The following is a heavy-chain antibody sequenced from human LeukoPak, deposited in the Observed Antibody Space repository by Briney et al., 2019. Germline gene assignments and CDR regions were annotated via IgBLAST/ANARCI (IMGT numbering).Heavy chain of an antibody. Sequence: ASMKLSCKSCGYINYYMRWVRQAPGQGLEWVGMINPGGESTRYAHKFQGRVTLTRDTSTSTVYMELSLLASEDTPVYVFTKADLGRGALEVWGQGTMVIVSS. D-gene: IGHD1-1*01. J-gene: IGHJ3*01. CDR2: INPGGEST. CDR1: GYINYY. V-gene: IGHV1-46*01. CDR3: TKADLGRGALEV.